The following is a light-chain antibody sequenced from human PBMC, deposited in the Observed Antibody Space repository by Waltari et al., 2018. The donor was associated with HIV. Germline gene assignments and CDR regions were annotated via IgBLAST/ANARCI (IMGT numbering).Light chain of an antibody. Sequence: PATISVSPGGRVTVSRRASQNVDDKLAWYQQNPGQSPRLLIYHSSARAAGVPTKFGGAGSATNFTLTITRLQSEDFALYFCQQYHHWPPLTFGGGSRVELK. J-gene: IGKJ4*01. CDR1: QNVDDK. CDR3: QQYHHWPPLT. V-gene: IGKV3D-15*01. CDR2: HSS.